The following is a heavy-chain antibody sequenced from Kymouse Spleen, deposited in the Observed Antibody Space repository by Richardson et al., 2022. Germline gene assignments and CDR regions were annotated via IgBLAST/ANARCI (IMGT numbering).Heavy chain of an antibody. J-gene: IGHJ4*02. CDR1: GFTFDDYA. Sequence: EVQLVESGGGLVQPGRSLRLSCAASGFTFDDYAMHWVRQAPGKGLEWVSGISWNSGSIGYADSVKGRFTISRDNAKNSLYLQMNSLRAEDTALYYCAKDISRFLEWLDYWGQGTLVTVSS. V-gene: IGHV3-9*01. CDR3: AKDISRFLEWLDY. D-gene: IGHD3-3*01. CDR2: ISWNSGSI.